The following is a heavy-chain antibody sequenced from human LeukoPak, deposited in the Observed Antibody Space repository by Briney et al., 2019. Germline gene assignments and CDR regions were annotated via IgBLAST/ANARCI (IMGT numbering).Heavy chain of an antibody. CDR3: ARAYSGGHYYYYMDV. D-gene: IGHD2-21*01. Sequence: ASVKVSCKASGYTFTGYYMHWVRQAPGQGLEWMGRINPNSGGTNYVQKYQDRVTMTRDTSISTAYMELSRLRSDDTAVYYCARAYSGGHYYYYMDVWGKGTTVTVSS. V-gene: IGHV1-2*06. CDR2: INPNSGGT. CDR1: GYTFTGYY. J-gene: IGHJ6*03.